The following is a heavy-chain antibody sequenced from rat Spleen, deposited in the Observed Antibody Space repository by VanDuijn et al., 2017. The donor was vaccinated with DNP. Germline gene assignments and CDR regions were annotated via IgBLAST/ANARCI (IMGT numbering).Heavy chain of an antibody. V-gene: IGHV5-7*01. Sequence: EVQLVESGGGLVQPGRSLKLSCAASGFTFSDYNMAWVRQAPKKGLEWVTTISYDGSGTYYRDSVKGRFTISRDNAKSNLYLQMNSLRSEDMATYYCTRHVLPLRVWDYWGQGVMVTVSS. CDR3: TRHVLPLRVWDY. CDR2: ISYDGSGT. D-gene: IGHD1-3*01. J-gene: IGHJ2*01. CDR1: GFTFSDYN.